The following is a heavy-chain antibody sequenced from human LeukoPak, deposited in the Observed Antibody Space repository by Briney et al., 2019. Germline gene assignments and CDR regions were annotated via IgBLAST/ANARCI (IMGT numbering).Heavy chain of an antibody. CDR1: GFTFSSYA. D-gene: IGHD2-15*01. CDR2: ISGSGGST. J-gene: IGHJ6*03. CDR3: AKSELPMKGNYYYYYMDV. V-gene: IGHV3-23*01. Sequence: GGSLRLSCAAPGFTFSSYAMSWVRQAPGKGLEWVSAISGSGGSTYYADSVKGRFTISRGNSKNTLYLQMNSLRAEDTAVYYCAKSELPMKGNYYYYYMDVWGKGTTVTVSS.